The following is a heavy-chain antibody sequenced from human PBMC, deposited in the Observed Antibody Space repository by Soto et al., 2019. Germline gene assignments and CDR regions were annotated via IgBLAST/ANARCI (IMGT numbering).Heavy chain of an antibody. CDR3: ARTYYYDSSGYYLEYYFDY. CDR1: GFSFSSYG. V-gene: IGHV3-30*03. D-gene: IGHD3-22*01. J-gene: IGHJ4*02. CDR2: ISHDGSND. Sequence: SLRLSCAASGFSFSSYGMHWVRQAPAKGLEWVAFISHDGSNDYYADSVKGRYTISRDNSKNTVYLQMNSLRVEDTAVYYCARTYYYDSSGYYLEYYFDYWGQGTLVTVSS.